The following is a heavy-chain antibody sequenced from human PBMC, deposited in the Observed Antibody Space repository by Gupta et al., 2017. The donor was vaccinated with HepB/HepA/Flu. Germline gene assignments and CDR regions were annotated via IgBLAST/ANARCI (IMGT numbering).Heavy chain of an antibody. V-gene: IGHV1-46*01. CDR2: MRSGGGT. CDR1: GYTFTDYH. J-gene: IGHJ4*01. D-gene: IGHD5-24*01. CDR3: VREDRESFVFDY. Sequence: QVQLVQSGAEVEKLWASVKVSCKASGYTFTDYHMHWVRQAPGQGLEWMGLMRSGGGTTDAQKFQGRVTMNRDTSTRTGYMELRRMTSENTAVYYFVREDRESFVFDYGGHGTLVTVSS.